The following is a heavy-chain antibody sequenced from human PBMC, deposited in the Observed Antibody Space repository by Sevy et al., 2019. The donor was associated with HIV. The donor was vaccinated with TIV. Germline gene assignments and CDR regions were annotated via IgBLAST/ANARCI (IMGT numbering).Heavy chain of an antibody. D-gene: IGHD3-22*01. J-gene: IGHJ6*03. CDR3: GEGGGGHYDPDEIGYYFYYYNMDV. CDR1: GFSFDSYG. Sequence: GGSLRLSCAVSGFSFDSYGMTWVRQAPGKGLEWVSGISGSGTRTYYADSVKGRFSISRDNSKNRLYLQMNSLRSEDKAIYDCGEGGGGHYDPDEIGYYFYYYNMDVWGKGTTVTVSS. V-gene: IGHV3-23*01. CDR2: ISGSGTRT.